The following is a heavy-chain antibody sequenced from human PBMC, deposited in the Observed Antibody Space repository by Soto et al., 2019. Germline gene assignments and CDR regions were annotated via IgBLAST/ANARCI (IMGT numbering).Heavy chain of an antibody. V-gene: IGHV1-69*13. CDR1: GGTFSSYA. CDR3: ARDILTVYPRWFDP. D-gene: IGHD3-9*01. CDR2: IIPIFGTA. Sequence: ASVKVSCKASGGTFSSYAISGVRQAPGQGLEWMGGIIPIFGTANYAQKFQGRVTITADESTSTAYMELSSLRSEDTAVYYCARDILTVYPRWFDPWGQGTLVTVSS. J-gene: IGHJ5*02.